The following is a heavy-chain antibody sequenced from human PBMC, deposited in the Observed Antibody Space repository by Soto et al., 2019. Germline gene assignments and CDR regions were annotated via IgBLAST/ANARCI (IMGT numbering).Heavy chain of an antibody. J-gene: IGHJ6*02. V-gene: IGHV4-31*03. CDR2: IYYSGST. CDR1: VGSISSGGYY. Sequence: TLSLACTVSVGSISSGGYYWSWILQHPGKGLEWIGYIYYSGSTYYNPSLKSRVTISVDTSKNQFSLKLSSVTAADTAVYYCARVTATYYYGMDVWGQGTTVTVSS. D-gene: IGHD5-18*01. CDR3: ARVTATYYYGMDV.